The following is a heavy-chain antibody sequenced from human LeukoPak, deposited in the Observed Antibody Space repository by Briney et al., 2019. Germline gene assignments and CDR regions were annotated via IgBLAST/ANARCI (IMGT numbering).Heavy chain of an antibody. Sequence: GGSLRLSCAASGFTFRLYTMHWVRQAPGKGLEWVAVTSYDGSNKYYADSVKGRFTISRDNSKNTLYLQMNSLRAEDTAVYYCARAPFAHFDSWGQGTLVTVSS. V-gene: IGHV3-30-3*01. J-gene: IGHJ4*02. CDR3: ARAPFAHFDS. CDR2: TSYDGSNK. CDR1: GFTFRLYT.